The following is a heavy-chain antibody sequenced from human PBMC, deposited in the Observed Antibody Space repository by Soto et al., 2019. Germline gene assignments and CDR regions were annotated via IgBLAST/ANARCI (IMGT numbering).Heavy chain of an antibody. CDR1: GGTFSSYT. V-gene: IGHV1-69*02. CDR2: IIPILGIA. D-gene: IGHD4-17*01. CDR3: ARGLMTAVTTSDY. Sequence: QVQLVQSGAEVKKPGSSVKVSCKASGGTFSSYTISWVRQAPGQGLEWMGRIIPILGIANYAQKFQGRVTITADKSTSTAYMELSSLRSEDTAVYYGARGLMTAVTTSDYWGQGTLVTVSS. J-gene: IGHJ4*02.